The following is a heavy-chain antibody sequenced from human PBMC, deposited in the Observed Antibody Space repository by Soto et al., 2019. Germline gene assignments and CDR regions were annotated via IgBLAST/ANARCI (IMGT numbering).Heavy chain of an antibody. CDR1: GYKFFNFW. CDR2: IYPSDSDT. CDR3: AKGLYVTSYVMDV. J-gene: IGHJ6*02. V-gene: IGHV5-51*01. D-gene: IGHD2-21*02. Sequence: PVESLKISCKGFGYKFFNFWIAWVRQMPGEGLEWMGIIYPSDSDTRYSPSFQGQVTISVDKSITTAYLQWSRLEASDTAIYYCAKGLYVTSYVMDVWGQGTTVTVSS.